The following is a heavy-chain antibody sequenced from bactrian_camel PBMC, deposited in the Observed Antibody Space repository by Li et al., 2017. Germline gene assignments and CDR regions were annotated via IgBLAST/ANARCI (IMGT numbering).Heavy chain of an antibody. CDR3: ATDRIYGSSWYYLD. J-gene: IGHJ4*01. CDR1: GNTYSTYC. D-gene: IGHD6*01. Sequence: HVQLVESGGGSVQAGGSLRLSCTVSGNTYSTYCMGWFRQTPGKEREGVAVIDNNGLAKYADSVKGRFTISQDNAKNTLHLQMNSLKTEDTAVYYCATDRIYGSSWYYLDWGQGTQVTVS. CDR2: IDNNGLA. V-gene: IGHV3S53*01.